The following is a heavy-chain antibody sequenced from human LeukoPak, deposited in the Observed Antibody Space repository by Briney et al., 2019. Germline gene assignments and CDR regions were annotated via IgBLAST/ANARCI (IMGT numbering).Heavy chain of an antibody. Sequence: ASVKVSCKASGYTFTSYDISWVRQAPGQGLEWMGWISAYNGNTNYAQKLQGRVTMTTDTSTSTAYMELRSLRSDDTAVYYCARANYDFWSGYSDNFDYWGQGTLVTVSS. J-gene: IGHJ4*02. V-gene: IGHV1-18*01. CDR1: GYTFTSYD. D-gene: IGHD3-3*01. CDR3: ARANYDFWSGYSDNFDY. CDR2: ISAYNGNT.